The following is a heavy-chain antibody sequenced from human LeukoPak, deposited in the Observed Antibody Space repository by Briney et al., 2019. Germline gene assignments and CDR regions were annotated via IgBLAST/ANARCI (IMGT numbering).Heavy chain of an antibody. J-gene: IGHJ4*02. CDR1: GFTFRNFA. V-gene: IGHV3-23*01. CDR2: ISGSGGGA. Sequence: PGGSLRLSCTASGFTFRNFAMTWVRQASGKGLEWISGISGSGGGANYADSVKGRFTISRDNSKNTLYLQVNTLRPEDTAVYYCAARSPLGSDFWGPGTLVTVSS. CDR3: AARSPLGSDF.